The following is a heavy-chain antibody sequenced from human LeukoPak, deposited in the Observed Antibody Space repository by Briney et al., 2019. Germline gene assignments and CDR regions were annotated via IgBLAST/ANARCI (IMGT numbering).Heavy chain of an antibody. CDR1: GGTFNKYA. CDR2: IIPIFGSA. D-gene: IGHD3-22*01. Sequence: SVKVSCKASGGTFNKYAISWVRQAPGQGLEWMGRIIPIFGSAKYSDKFQGRVTFTADKSTATAYMEMRSLRSEDTAVYFCARGDMEYYYDSSGYYAVYDSFDFWGQGTLVTVSA. V-gene: IGHV1-69*06. CDR3: ARGDMEYYYDSSGYYAVYDSFDF. J-gene: IGHJ4*02.